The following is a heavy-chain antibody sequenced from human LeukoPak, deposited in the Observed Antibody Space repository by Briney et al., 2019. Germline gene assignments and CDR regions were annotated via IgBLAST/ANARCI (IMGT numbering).Heavy chain of an antibody. CDR2: IYPGDAEP. Sequence: GESLKFSCQASGFTFTNYWVAWVRQLPGKGLDVMGFIYPGDAEPTYSPSFQGQVSISADLSTTTAFLQWTSLKASDSGTYYCARMPARFTSRRLFYYYMDVW. J-gene: IGHJ6*03. V-gene: IGHV5-51*01. CDR1: GFTFTNYW. D-gene: IGHD2-2*01. CDR3: ARMPARFTSRRLFYYYMDV.